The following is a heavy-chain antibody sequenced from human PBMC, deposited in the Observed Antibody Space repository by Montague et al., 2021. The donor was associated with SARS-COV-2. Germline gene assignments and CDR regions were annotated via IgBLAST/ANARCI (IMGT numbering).Heavy chain of an antibody. J-gene: IGHJ5*02. CDR2: INHSGST. V-gene: IGHV4-34*01. D-gene: IGHD3-22*01. CDR3: ARGPRITMIVVVITDIWFDP. CDR1: GGSVSDYY. Sequence: SETLSLTCAVYGGSVSDYYWGWIRQPPGKGLEWIGKINHSGSTXXXPSXXXRVTTSVDTSKNQFSLKLTSVTAADTAVYYCARGPRITMIVVVITDIWFDPWGQGTLVTVSS.